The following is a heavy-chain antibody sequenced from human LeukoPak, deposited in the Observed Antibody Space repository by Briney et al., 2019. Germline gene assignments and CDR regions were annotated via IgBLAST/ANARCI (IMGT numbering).Heavy chain of an antibody. J-gene: IGHJ3*02. D-gene: IGHD3-10*01. V-gene: IGHV4-34*01. Sequence: SETLSLTCAVYGGSFSGYYWSWIRQPPGKGLEWIGEINHSGSTNYNPSLKSRVTISVDTSKNQFSLKLSSVTAADTAVYYCARSDGYGLIGIWGQGTMVTVSS. CDR2: INHSGST. CDR1: GGSFSGYY. CDR3: ARSDGYGLIGI.